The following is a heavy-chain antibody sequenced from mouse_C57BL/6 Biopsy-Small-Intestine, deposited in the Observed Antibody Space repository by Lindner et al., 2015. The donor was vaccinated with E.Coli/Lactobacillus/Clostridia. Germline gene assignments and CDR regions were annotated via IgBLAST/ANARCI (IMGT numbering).Heavy chain of an antibody. D-gene: IGHD2-4*01. V-gene: IGHV14-4*01. CDR3: TTLCDYDVSFAY. CDR1: GFNIKDDY. CDR2: IDPENGDT. J-gene: IGHJ3*01. Sequence: VQLQESGAELVRPGASVKLSCTASGFNIKDDYMHWVKQRPEQGLEWIGWIDPENGDTEYASKFQGKATITADTSSNTAYLQLSSLTSEDTAVYYCTTLCDYDVSFAYWGQGTLVTVSA.